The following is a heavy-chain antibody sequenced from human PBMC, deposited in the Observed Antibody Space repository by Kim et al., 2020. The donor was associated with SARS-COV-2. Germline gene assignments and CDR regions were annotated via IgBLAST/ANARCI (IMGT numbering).Heavy chain of an antibody. V-gene: IGHV3-9*01. CDR1: GFTFGDYA. Sequence: GGSLRLSCAASGFTFGDYAMHWVRQAPGKGLEWVSGISWQGANVGYADSVEGRFPISRDNAKNSLYLQMKSLRPEDTAFYYCAKGRYRCRCTSCYLGAFDMWGQGTMVTVSS. D-gene: IGHD2-2*01. CDR3: AKGRYRCRCTSCYLGAFDM. J-gene: IGHJ3*02. CDR2: ISWQGANV.